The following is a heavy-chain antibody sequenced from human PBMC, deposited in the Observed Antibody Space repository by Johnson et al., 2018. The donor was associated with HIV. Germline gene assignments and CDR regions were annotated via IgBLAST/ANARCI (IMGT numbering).Heavy chain of an antibody. D-gene: IGHD3-10*01. CDR1: GFTVSSNY. CDR2: IYSGGST. V-gene: IGHV3-53*01. J-gene: IGHJ3*02. CDR3: ARMEYYYGGYTYHPFDI. Sequence: VQLVESGGGLIQPGGSLRLSCAASGFTVSSNYMSWVRQAPGKGLEWVSGIYSGGSTYYEDSVKGRFTISRDNTKNTLYLKMNSLRAEDTAVYYCARMEYYYGGYTYHPFDIWGQGTMVTVSS.